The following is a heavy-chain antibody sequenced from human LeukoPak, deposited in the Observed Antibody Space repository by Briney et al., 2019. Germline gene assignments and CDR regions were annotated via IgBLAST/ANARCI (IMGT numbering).Heavy chain of an antibody. CDR1: GFTFSDYY. Sequence: GGSLRLSCAASGFTFSDYYMTWIRQAPGKGLEWVSYISSSGTTIYYADSVKGRFTISGDNAKNSLYLQMNSLRAEDTAVYYCARGEQQLVLPFDYWGQGTLVTVSS. V-gene: IGHV3-11*04. CDR3: ARGEQQLVLPFDY. CDR2: ISSSGTTI. J-gene: IGHJ4*02. D-gene: IGHD6-13*01.